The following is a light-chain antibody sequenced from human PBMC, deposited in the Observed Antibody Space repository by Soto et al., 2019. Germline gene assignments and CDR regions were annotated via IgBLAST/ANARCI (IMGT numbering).Light chain of an antibody. CDR2: DAS. V-gene: IGKV3D-15*01. Sequence: EIVMTQSPATLSVSPGERATLSCRASQSVSSNLAWYQQKPGQAPRLLIYDASTRATGIPARFSGSGSGTEFTLTISSLQSEDFAVYYCQHYNNCPITLGQGTRLEIK. CDR3: QHYNNCPIT. J-gene: IGKJ5*01. CDR1: QSVSSN.